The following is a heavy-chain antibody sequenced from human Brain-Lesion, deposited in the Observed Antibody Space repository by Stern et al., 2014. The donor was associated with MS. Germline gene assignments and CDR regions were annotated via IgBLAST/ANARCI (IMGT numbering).Heavy chain of an antibody. D-gene: IGHD5-18*01. J-gene: IGHJ4*02. Sequence: VQLEESGPGLVKPSQTLSLTCIVSGGSISSGSFYWNWIRQPAGKGLEWIGRIYSSGSTNYKPYLQSRVTISGATSKNQFSQKMFSMTAADTAVYYCARETGGYTYGDTDFFDYWGQGALVTVSS. V-gene: IGHV4-61*02. CDR3: ARETGGYTYGDTDFFDY. CDR1: GGSISSGSFY. CDR2: IYSSGST.